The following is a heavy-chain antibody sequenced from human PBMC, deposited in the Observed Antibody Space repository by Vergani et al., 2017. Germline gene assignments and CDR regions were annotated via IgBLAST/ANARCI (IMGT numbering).Heavy chain of an antibody. D-gene: IGHD6-19*01. Sequence: QVQLQESGPGLVKPSQTLSLTCTVSGGSISSGSYYWSWIRQPAGKGLEWIGRIYTSGSTNYNPSLKSRVAISVDTSKNQFSLKVTSVTAADTAVYYCASDTHSGQRADRWGQGILVTVTS. CDR1: GGSISSGSYY. CDR2: IYTSGST. V-gene: IGHV4-61*02. J-gene: IGHJ5*02. CDR3: ASDTHSGQRADR.